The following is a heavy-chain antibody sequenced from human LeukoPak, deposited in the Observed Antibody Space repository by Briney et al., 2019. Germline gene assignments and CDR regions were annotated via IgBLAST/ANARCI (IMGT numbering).Heavy chain of an antibody. CDR1: GFTFSSYA. CDR2: ISGSGGST. Sequence: GGSLRLSCAASGFTFSSYAMSWVRQAPGKGLEWVSAISGSGGSTYYADSVKGRFTISRVNSKNTLYLQMNSLRAEDTAVYYCAKDGVYDSSGYADYWGQGTLVTVSS. V-gene: IGHV3-23*01. J-gene: IGHJ4*02. CDR3: AKDGVYDSSGYADY. D-gene: IGHD3-22*01.